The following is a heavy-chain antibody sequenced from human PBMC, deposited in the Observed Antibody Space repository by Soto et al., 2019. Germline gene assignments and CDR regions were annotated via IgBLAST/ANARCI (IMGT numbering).Heavy chain of an antibody. Sequence: SETLSLTCAVYGGSFSGYYWSWIRQPPGKGLEWIGEINHSGSTNYNPSLKSRVTISVDTSKNQFSLKLSSVTAADTAVYYCASCVVVPAAKPYYYYYMDVWGKGTTVTVSS. V-gene: IGHV4-34*01. CDR1: GGSFSGYY. CDR2: INHSGST. D-gene: IGHD2-2*01. CDR3: ASCVVVPAAKPYYYYYMDV. J-gene: IGHJ6*03.